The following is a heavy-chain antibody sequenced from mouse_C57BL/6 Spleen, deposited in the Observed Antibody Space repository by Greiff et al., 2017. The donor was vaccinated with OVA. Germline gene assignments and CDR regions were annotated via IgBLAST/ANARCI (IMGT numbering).Heavy chain of an antibody. CDR2: IDPSDSET. V-gene: IGHV1-52*01. D-gene: IGHD2-3*01. J-gene: IGHJ4*01. CDR1: GYTFTSYW. CDR3: ARGRWGMDY. Sequence: QVQLQQPGAELVRPGSSVKLSCKASGYTFTSYWMHWVKQRPIQGLEWIGNIDPSDSETHYNQKFKDKATLTVDRSSSTAYMQLSSLTSEDSAVYYCARGRWGMDYWGQGTSVTVSS.